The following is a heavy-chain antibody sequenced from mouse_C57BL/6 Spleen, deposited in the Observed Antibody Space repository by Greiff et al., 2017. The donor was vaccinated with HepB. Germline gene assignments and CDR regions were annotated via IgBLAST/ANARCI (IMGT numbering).Heavy chain of an antibody. CDR3: ARSGGVYYFDY. J-gene: IGHJ2*01. Sequence: QVTLKVSGAELVKPGASVKISCKASGYAFSSYWMNWVKQRPGKGLEWIGQIYPGDGDTNYNGKFKGKATLTADKSSSTAYMQLSSLTSEDSAVYFCARSGGVYYFDYWGQGTTLTVSS. CDR1: GYAFSSYW. D-gene: IGHD3-1*01. CDR2: IYPGDGDT. V-gene: IGHV1-80*01.